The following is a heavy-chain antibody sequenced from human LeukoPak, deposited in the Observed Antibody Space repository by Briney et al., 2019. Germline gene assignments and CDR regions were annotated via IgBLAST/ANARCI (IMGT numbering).Heavy chain of an antibody. D-gene: IGHD3-22*01. Sequence: PSETLSLTCSVSGGSITSFYWSWIRQPAGKGLEWIGRIYTTGSTTYNPSLKSRVTMSVDTSKNQFSLKLRSVTAADTAVYYCARVREDYYDSSGYYHCHFDYWGQGTLVTVSS. V-gene: IGHV4-4*07. CDR2: IYTTGST. CDR1: GGSITSFY. J-gene: IGHJ4*02. CDR3: ARVREDYYDSSGYYHCHFDY.